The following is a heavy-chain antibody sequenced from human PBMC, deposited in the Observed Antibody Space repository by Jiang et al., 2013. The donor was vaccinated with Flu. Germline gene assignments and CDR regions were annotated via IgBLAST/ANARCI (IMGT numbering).Heavy chain of an antibody. CDR3: ARLMTTVTTGYYYYYGMDV. V-gene: IGHV4-59*08. J-gene: IGHJ6*02. Sequence: TCTVSGGSISSYYWSWIRQPPGKGLEWIGYIYYSGSTNYNPSLKSRVTISVDTSKNQFSLKLSSVTAADTAVYYCARLMTTVTTGYYYYYGMDVWGQGTTVTVSS. CDR1: GGSISSYY. D-gene: IGHD4-17*01. CDR2: IYYSGST.